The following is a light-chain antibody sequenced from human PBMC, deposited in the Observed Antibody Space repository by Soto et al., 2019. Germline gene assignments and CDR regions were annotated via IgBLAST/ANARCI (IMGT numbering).Light chain of an antibody. J-gene: IGLJ1*01. CDR2: EGS. V-gene: IGLV2-23*01. Sequence: QSALTQPASVSGSPGQSITISCTGTSSDVGSYNLVSWCQQHPGKAPKLMIYEGSKRPSGVSNRFSGSKSGNTASLTLSGLQAEDEADYYCCSYAGNSTYVFGTGTKLTVL. CDR3: CSYAGNSTYV. CDR1: SSDVGSYNL.